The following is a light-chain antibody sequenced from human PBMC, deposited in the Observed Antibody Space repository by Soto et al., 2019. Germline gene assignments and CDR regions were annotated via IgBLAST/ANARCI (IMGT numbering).Light chain of an antibody. CDR1: SSDVGGYDH. J-gene: IGLJ1*01. V-gene: IGLV2-14*03. CDR3: SSFTRINTYV. Sequence: QSVLTQPASVSGSPGQSITISCTGTSSDVGGYDHVSWYQQHPGKAPKLMIYDVSNRPSGVSNRFSGSKSGNTASPTIPGLQAEDEGDYYCSSFTRINTYVFGTGTKVTVL. CDR2: DVS.